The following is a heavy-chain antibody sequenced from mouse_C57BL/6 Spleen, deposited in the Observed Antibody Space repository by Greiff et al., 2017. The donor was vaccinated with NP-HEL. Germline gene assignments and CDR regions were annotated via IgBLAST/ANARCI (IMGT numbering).Heavy chain of an antibody. D-gene: IGHD4-1*01. CDR3: ARLGHYYSMDY. CDR2: ISSGSSTI. CDR1: GFTFSDYG. J-gene: IGHJ4*01. Sequence: EVHLVESGGGLVKPGGSLKLSCAASGFTFSDYGMHWVRQAPEKGLEWVAYISSGSSTIYYADTVKGRFTISRDNAKNTLFLQMTSLRSEDTAMYYFARLGHYYSMDYWGQGTSVTVSS. V-gene: IGHV5-17*01.